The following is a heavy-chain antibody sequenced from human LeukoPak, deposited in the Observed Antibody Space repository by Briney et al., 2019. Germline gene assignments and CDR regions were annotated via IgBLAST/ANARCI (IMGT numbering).Heavy chain of an antibody. CDR2: ISYDGSNK. CDR1: GFTFSSYG. D-gene: IGHD3-22*01. Sequence: PGGSLRLSCAASGFTFSSYGMHWVRQAPGKGLEWVAVISYDGSNKYYADSVKGRFTISRDNSKNTLYLQMNSLRAEDTAVYYCARDYDSSGYLNYWGQGTLVTVSS. J-gene: IGHJ4*02. CDR3: ARDYDSSGYLNY. V-gene: IGHV3-30*03.